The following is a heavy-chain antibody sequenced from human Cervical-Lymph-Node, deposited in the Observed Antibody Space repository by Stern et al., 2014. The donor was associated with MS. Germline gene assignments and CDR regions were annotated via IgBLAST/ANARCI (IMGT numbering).Heavy chain of an antibody. CDR2: IDWGDEK. CDR3: ARSRSLYYYYGMDV. J-gene: IGHJ6*02. V-gene: IGHV2-70*13. D-gene: IGHD3-16*01. CDR1: GFSLTTTGMC. Sequence: ESGPALLRPTQTLTLTCSFSGFSLTTTGMCVSWIRQPPGKALEWLALIDWGDEKYYRTSLKSRLTISKDTSNNQVVLTMTNVDPVDTATYFCARSRSLYYYYGMDVWGQGATVTVSS.